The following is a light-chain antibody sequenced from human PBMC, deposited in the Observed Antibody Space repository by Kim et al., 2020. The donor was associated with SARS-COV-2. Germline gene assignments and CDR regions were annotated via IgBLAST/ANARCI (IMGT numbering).Light chain of an antibody. CDR2: GAS. Sequence: EIVLTQSPCTLSLSPGERATLSCRASQSVSSSYLAWYQQKPGQAPRLLIYGASSRATGIPDRFSGSGSGTDFTLTISRLEPEDFAVYYCQQYGSSPFMYSFGQGTKLEI. CDR3: QQYGSSPFMYS. V-gene: IGKV3-20*01. J-gene: IGKJ2*03. CDR1: QSVSSSY.